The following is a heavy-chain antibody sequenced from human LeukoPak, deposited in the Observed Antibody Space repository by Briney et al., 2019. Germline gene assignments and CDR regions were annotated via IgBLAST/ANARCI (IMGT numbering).Heavy chain of an antibody. CDR2: ISGSGGST. CDR3: AKGGFWSGYYGSDFDY. D-gene: IGHD3-3*01. J-gene: IGHJ4*02. V-gene: IGHV3-23*01. Sequence: GGSLRLSCAASGFTFSSYAMSWVRQAPGKGLEWVSAISGSGGSTYYADSVKGRFTISRDNSKNTLYLQMNSLRAEDTAVYYCAKGGFWSGYYGSDFDYWGQGTLVTVSS. CDR1: GFTFSSYA.